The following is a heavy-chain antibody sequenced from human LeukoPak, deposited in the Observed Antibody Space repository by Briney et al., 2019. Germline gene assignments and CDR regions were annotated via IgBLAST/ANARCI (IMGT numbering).Heavy chain of an antibody. CDR2: IKQDGSEK. J-gene: IGHJ4*02. D-gene: IGHD2-8*01. CDR3: ATDPASYCTSSTCDFDY. V-gene: IGHV3-7*01. CDR1: GFTFSSYW. Sequence: PGGSLRLSCAASGFTFSSYWMSWVRQAPGKGLESVANIKQDGSEKYYVGSVKGRFTISRDNAKNSLYLQMNNLGAEDTAVYYCATDPASYCTSSTCDFDYWGQGTLVTVSS.